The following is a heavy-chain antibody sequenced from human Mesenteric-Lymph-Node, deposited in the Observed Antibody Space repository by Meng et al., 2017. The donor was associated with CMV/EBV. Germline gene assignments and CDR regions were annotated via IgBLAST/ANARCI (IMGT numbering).Heavy chain of an antibody. D-gene: IGHD6-19*01. CDR3: AKVRSGWYFDN. V-gene: IGHV3-23*03. CDR2: IDSGDSST. Sequence: GGSLRLSCAASGFTFSSYAMSWVRQGPGKGLEWVSIIDSGDSSTYYVDSVKGRFTISRDNSKNTLYLQMNSLRAGDTAVYYCAKVRSGWYFDNWGQGTPVTVSS. J-gene: IGHJ4*02. CDR1: GFTFSSYA.